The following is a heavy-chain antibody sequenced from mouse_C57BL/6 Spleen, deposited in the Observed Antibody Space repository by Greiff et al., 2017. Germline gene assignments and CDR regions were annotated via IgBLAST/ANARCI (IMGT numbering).Heavy chain of an antibody. D-gene: IGHD2-4*01. V-gene: IGHV5-6*01. Sequence: DVQLVESGGDLVKPGGSLKLSCAASGFTFSSYGMSWVRQTPDKRLEWVATISSGGSYTYYPDSVKGRFTISRDNAKNTLYLQMSSLKSEDTAMYYCAAIYYDYPWFAYWGQGTLVTVSA. CDR1: GFTFSSYG. CDR3: AAIYYDYPWFAY. CDR2: ISSGGSYT. J-gene: IGHJ3*01.